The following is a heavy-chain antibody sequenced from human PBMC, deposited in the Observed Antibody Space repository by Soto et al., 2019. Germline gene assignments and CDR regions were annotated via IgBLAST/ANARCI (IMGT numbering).Heavy chain of an antibody. CDR2: IWYDGSNK. CDR1: GFTFSSYG. Sequence: GGSLRLSCAASGFTFSSYGMHWVRQAPGKGLEWVAVIWYDGSNKYYADSVKGRFTISRDNSKNTLYLQMNSLRAEDTAVYYCARDAAASPTVTTPRFYLDYWGQGPLVTVSS. CDR3: ARDAAASPTVTTPRFYLDY. J-gene: IGHJ4*02. V-gene: IGHV3-33*01. D-gene: IGHD4-17*01.